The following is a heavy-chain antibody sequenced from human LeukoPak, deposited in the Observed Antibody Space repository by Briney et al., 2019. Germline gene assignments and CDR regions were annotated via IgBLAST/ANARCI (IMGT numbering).Heavy chain of an antibody. V-gene: IGHV4-30-4*01. CDR3: ARVAHAFDI. CDR1: GGSISSGDYC. J-gene: IGHJ3*02. CDR2: IYYSGST. Sequence: SETLSLTFTVSGGSISSGDYCWSWIRQPPGKGLEWIGYIYYSGSTYYTPSLKSRVTISVDTSKNQFSLKLSSVTAADTAVYYCARVAHAFDIWGQGTMVTVSS.